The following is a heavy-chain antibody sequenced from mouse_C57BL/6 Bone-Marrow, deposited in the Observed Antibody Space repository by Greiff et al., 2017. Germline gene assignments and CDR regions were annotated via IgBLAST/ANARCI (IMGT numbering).Heavy chain of an antibody. V-gene: IGHV1-19*01. CDR1: GYTFTDYY. CDR2: INPYNGGT. J-gene: IGHJ1*03. Sequence: EVQLQQSGPVLVKPGASVKMSCKASGYTFTDYYMNWVKQSHGKRLEWIGVINPYNGGTSYNQKFKGKATLTVDKSTSTAYMELNSLTSEDSAVYYCARPRGYWYFDVWGTGTTVTVSS. CDR3: ARPRGYWYFDV.